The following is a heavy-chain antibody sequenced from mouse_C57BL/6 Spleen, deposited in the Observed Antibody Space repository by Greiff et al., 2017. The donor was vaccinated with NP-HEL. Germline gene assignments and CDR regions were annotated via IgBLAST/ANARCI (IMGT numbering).Heavy chain of an antibody. CDR3: AVYDYDEYYVDY. J-gene: IGHJ2*01. Sequence: QVQLQQSGAELARPGASVKLSCKASGYTFTSYGISWVKQRTGQGLEWIGEIYPRSGNTYYNEKFKGKATLTADKSSSTAYMELRSLTSEDSAVYFCAVYDYDEYYVDYWGQGTTLTVSS. D-gene: IGHD2-4*01. V-gene: IGHV1-81*01. CDR2: IYPRSGNT. CDR1: GYTFTSYG.